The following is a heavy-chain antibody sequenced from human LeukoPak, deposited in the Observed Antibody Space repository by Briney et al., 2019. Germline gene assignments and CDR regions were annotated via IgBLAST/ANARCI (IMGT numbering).Heavy chain of an antibody. J-gene: IGHJ4*02. Sequence: GSSVTVSCKASGGTFTIYAISWVRQAPGQGLEWMGGIIPIFGTANYAQKFQGRVTITADESTSTAYMELSGLRSEDTAVYYCASGNFNSYFFDYWGQGTLVTVSS. D-gene: IGHD1-1*01. V-gene: IGHV1-69*01. CDR1: GGTFTIYA. CDR3: ASGNFNSYFFDY. CDR2: IIPIFGTA.